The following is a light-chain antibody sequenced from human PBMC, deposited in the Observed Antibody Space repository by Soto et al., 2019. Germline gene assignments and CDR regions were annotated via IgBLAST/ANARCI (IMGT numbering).Light chain of an antibody. Sequence: EIVLTQSPATLSLSPGERATLSCRASQSVSDSLAWYQQKPGQAPRLLIYDASTRATGIPARFSGSGSGTDFTLTISSLEPEDFALYYCQQRSNWVYTFGQGTKLEIK. J-gene: IGKJ2*01. CDR2: DAS. V-gene: IGKV3-11*01. CDR1: QSVSDS. CDR3: QQRSNWVYT.